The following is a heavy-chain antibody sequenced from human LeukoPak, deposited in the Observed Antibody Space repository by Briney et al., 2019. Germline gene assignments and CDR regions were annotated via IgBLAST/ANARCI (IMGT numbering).Heavy chain of an antibody. Sequence: GGSPRLSCAASGFTVSSYWMSWVRPAPGKGLEWVANIKQDGSEKYYVDSVKGRFTISRDNAKNSLYLQMNSLRAEDTAVYYCAKVSRGVFDYWGQGTLVTVSS. CDR3: AKVSRGVFDY. D-gene: IGHD3-3*01. CDR2: IKQDGSEK. CDR1: GFTVSSYW. J-gene: IGHJ4*02. V-gene: IGHV3-7*03.